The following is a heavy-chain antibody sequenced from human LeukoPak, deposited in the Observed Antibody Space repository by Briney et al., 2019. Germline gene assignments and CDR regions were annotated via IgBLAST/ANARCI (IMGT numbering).Heavy chain of an antibody. CDR2: ISSSSSYI. CDR1: GFTFSSYS. CDR3: ARGWDYDILTGYYSGGDY. V-gene: IGHV3-21*01. D-gene: IGHD3-9*01. Sequence: PGGSLRLSCAASGFTFSSYSMNWVRQAPGKGLEWVSSISSSSSYIYYADSVKGRFTISRGNAKNSLYLQMNSLRAEDTAVYYCARGWDYDILTGYYSGGDYWGQGTLVTVSS. J-gene: IGHJ4*02.